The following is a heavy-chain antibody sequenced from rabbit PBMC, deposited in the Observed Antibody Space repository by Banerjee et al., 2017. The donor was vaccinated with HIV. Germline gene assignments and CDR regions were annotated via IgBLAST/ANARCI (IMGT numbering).Heavy chain of an antibody. CDR3: ARYVNSGDYFTL. J-gene: IGHJ4*01. V-gene: IGHV1S45*01. CDR1: GFSFSSDYY. CDR2: IYAGGSGST. Sequence: QEQLEESGGGLVKPGASLTLTCTASGFSFSSDYYICWVRQAPGKGLEWIACIYAGGSGSTYYASWAKGRFTISKTSSTTVTLQMTSLTAADTATYFCARYVNSGDYFTLWGPGTLVTVS. D-gene: IGHD1-1*01.